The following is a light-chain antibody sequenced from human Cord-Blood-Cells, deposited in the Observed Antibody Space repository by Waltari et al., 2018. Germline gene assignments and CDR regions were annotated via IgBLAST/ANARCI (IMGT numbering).Light chain of an antibody. CDR3: SSYAGSNNYVV. J-gene: IGLJ2*01. CDR2: EVS. Sequence: QSALTQPPSASGSPGQSVTISCTGTSSDVGGYNYVSWYQQHPGKAPKHMIYEVSKRPSGVPDRFSGSKSGNTASLTVSGLQAEDEADYYGSSYAGSNNYVVFGGGTKLTVL. CDR1: SSDVGGYNY. V-gene: IGLV2-8*01.